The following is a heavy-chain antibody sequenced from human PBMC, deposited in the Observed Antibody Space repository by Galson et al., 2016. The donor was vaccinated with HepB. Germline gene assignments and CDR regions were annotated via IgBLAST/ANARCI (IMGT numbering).Heavy chain of an antibody. D-gene: IGHD6-19*01. CDR2: IRNTPYGGTT. CDR1: GFTFGDYG. J-gene: IGHJ6*02. V-gene: IGHV3-49*03. CDR3: SRKRRIMAGSNYYYYGMDV. Sequence: SLRLSCAASGFTFGDYGLGWFRQAPGKGLEWVGLIRNTPYGGTTEYAASVKGRFTISRDDSKSIVYLQMNSLKTEDTALYYCSRKRRIMAGSNYYYYGMDVWGQGTPVTVSS.